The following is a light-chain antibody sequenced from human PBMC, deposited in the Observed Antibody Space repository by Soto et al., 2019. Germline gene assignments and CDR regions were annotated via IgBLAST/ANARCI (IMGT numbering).Light chain of an antibody. CDR3: QQFNSYPWT. V-gene: IGKV1-39*01. CDR2: AAS. Sequence: DIQMTQSPSSLSASVGDRVTITCRASQSISSYLNWYQQKPGKAPKLLIYAASSLQSGVPSRFSGSGSGTEFTVTISSLQPEDFATYYCQQFNSYPWTFGQGTKVDI. CDR1: QSISSY. J-gene: IGKJ1*01.